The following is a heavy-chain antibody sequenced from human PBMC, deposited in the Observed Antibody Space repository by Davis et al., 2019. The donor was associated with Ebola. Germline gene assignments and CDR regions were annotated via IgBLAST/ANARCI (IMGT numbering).Heavy chain of an antibody. CDR2: IYHSGST. CDR3: ARLPRGSSSWYYYYYGMDV. CDR1: GGSISSSNW. Sequence: SETLSLTCAVSGGSISSSNWWSWVRQPPGKGLEWIGEIYHSGSTNYNPSLKSRVTISVDTSKNQFSLKLSSVTAADTAVYYCARLPRGSSSWYYYYYGMDVWGQGTTVTVSS. J-gene: IGHJ6*02. V-gene: IGHV4-4*02. D-gene: IGHD6-13*01.